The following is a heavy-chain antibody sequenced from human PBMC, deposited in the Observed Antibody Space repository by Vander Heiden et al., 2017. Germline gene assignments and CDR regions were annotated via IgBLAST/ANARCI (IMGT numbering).Heavy chain of an antibody. CDR3: ARDLTLAADMVLGDAFDI. D-gene: IGHD6-13*01. CDR1: GFTFSSSA. Sequence: QVQVVESGGGVVEPARSFRLSCAASGFTFSSSAMHWVRQAPGKGLEWVAVISYDGSNKYYADSVKGRFTISRDNSKNTLYLQMNSLRAEDTAVYYCARDLTLAADMVLGDAFDIWGQGTMVTVSS. J-gene: IGHJ3*02. V-gene: IGHV3-30-3*01. CDR2: ISYDGSNK.